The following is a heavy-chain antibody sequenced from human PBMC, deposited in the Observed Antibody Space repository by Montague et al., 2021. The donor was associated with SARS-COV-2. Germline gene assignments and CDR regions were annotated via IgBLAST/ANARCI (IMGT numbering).Heavy chain of an antibody. J-gene: IGHJ5*02. CDR1: GGSISSSSYY. V-gene: IGHV4-39*01. D-gene: IGHD1-26*01. CDR2: IYYSGST. CDR3: ARQGSGSYYNWFDP. Sequence: SETLSLTCAVSGGSISSSSYYWGWIRQPPGKGLEWIGSIYYSGSTYYNPSLKSRVTVSVDTSKNQFSLKLSSVTAADTAVNYCARQGSGSYYNWFDPWGQGTLVTVSS.